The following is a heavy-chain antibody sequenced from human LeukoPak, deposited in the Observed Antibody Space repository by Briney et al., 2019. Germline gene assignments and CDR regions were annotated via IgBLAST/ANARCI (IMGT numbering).Heavy chain of an antibody. V-gene: IGHV3-33*01. CDR1: GFTFSSFG. D-gene: IGHD6-19*01. Sequence: GGSLRLSCAASGFTFSSFGMHWVRQAPGKGLEWVALIWFDGSNKYYAESVKGRFTISRDNSKNTLYLQMNSLRGEDTAIYFCARDRYGSGNGWFDPWGQGTLVTVSS. CDR2: IWFDGSNK. J-gene: IGHJ5*02. CDR3: ARDRYGSGNGWFDP.